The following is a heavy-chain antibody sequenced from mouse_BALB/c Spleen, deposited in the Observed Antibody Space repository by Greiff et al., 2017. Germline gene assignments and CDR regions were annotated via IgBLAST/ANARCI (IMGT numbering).Heavy chain of an antibody. J-gene: IGHJ4*01. CDR1: GYTFTSYW. Sequence: QVQLKQSGAELVKPGASVKLSCKTSGYTFTSYWIQWVKQRPGQGLGWIGEIFPGTGTTYYNEKFKGKATLTIDTSSSTAYMQLSSLTSEDSAVYFCARYYDYDDGYAMDYWGQGTSVTVSS. V-gene: IGHV1S132*01. CDR3: ARYYDYDDGYAMDY. D-gene: IGHD2-4*01. CDR2: IFPGTGTT.